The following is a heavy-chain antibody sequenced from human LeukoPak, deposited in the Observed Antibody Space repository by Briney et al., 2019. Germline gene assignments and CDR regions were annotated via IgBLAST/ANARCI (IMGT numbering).Heavy chain of an antibody. Sequence: ASVKVSCKASGYSFTSYGVSWVRQAPGQGLEWMGWISAYNDNTNYAQKLQGRLTMTTDTSTSTAYMELRSLRSDDTAVYYCARALGITMVRGVMITRGWFDPWGQGTLVTVSS. CDR1: GYSFTSYG. CDR2: ISAYNDNT. CDR3: ARALGITMVRGVMITRGWFDP. V-gene: IGHV1-18*01. D-gene: IGHD3-10*01. J-gene: IGHJ5*02.